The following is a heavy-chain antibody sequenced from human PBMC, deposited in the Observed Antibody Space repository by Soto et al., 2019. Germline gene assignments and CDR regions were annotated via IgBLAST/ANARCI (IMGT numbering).Heavy chain of an antibody. J-gene: IGHJ1*01. CDR2: IGGRDGST. V-gene: IGHV3-23*01. CDR1: GFTFSSYA. Sequence: DVQLLESGGALVQPGGSLRLSCAASGFTFSSYAMAWVRQAPGKGLEWVSKIGGRDGSTDYADAVKGRFTISRDNSKNTLHLQMSSLRGEDMAVYYCVREDSGWYGEFFQYWGQGTLVTVSS. CDR3: VREDSGWYGEFFQY. D-gene: IGHD6-19*01.